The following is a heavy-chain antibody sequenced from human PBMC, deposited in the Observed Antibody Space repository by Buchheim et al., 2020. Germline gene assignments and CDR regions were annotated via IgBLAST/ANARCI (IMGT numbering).Heavy chain of an antibody. CDR1: GFTFSSYA. CDR2: ISYDGSNK. Sequence: QVQLVESGGGVVQPGRSLRLSCAASGFTFSSYAMHWVCQAPGKGLEWVAVISYDGSNKYYADSVKGRFTISRDNSKNTLYLQMSSLRAEDTAVYYCARDRDYGDQRFDYWGQGTL. D-gene: IGHD4-17*01. V-gene: IGHV3-30-3*01. CDR3: ARDRDYGDQRFDY. J-gene: IGHJ4*02.